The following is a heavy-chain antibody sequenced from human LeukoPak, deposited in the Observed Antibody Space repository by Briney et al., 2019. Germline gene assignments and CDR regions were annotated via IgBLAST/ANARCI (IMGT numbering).Heavy chain of an antibody. D-gene: IGHD2-8*01. CDR3: ARDPHCSNGVCHIFDY. Sequence: SETLSLTCTVSGGSISSSSYYWGWIRQPPGKGLEWIGSIYYSGSTYYNPSLKSRVTLSVDTSKNQFSLNLSSVTAADTAVYYCARDPHCSNGVCHIFDYWGQGTLVTVSS. V-gene: IGHV4-39*07. CDR2: IYYSGST. CDR1: GGSISSSSYY. J-gene: IGHJ4*02.